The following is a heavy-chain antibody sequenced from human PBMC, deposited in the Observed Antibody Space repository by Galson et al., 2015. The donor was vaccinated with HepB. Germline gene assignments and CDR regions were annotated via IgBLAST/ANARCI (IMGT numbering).Heavy chain of an antibody. CDR1: GYTFTGYY. CDR3: ATRFLEWLLEDY. J-gene: IGHJ4*02. V-gene: IGHV1-2*06. D-gene: IGHD3-3*01. CDR2: INPNSGGT. Sequence: SVKVSCKASGYTFTGYYMHWVRQAPGQGLEWMGRINPNSGGTNYAQKFQGRVTMTRDTSISTAYMELSRLRSDDTAVYYCATRFLEWLLEDYWGQGTLVTVSS.